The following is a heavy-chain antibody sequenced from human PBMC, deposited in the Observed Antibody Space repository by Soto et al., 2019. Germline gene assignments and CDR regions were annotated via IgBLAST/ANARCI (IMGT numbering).Heavy chain of an antibody. V-gene: IGHV1-2*04. Sequence: QVQLVQSGAEVKKPGASVKVSCKASGDTFTGDYMHWVRQAPGQWLEWMLWINPNRGGTNSAQKFQGWVSMTRDTSISTAYMELGRLSSDDTAVYYCARVGGGSKFDIRGQGTMVTVAS. J-gene: IGHJ3*02. CDR2: INPNRGGT. D-gene: IGHD1-26*01. CDR3: ARVGGGSKFDI. CDR1: GDTFTGDY.